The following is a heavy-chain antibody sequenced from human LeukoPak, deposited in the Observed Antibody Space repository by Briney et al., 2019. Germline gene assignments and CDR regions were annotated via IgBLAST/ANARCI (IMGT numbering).Heavy chain of an antibody. V-gene: IGHV1-46*01. CDR1: GYTFTRHY. D-gene: IGHD3-3*01. Sequence: GASVKVSCKASGYTFTRHYIHWVRQAPGQGLEWMGIINPSGGSTNFAQKFQGRVTMTTDTSTITVYMELSSLRSEDTAVYYCARDLYDFWSGYGDYYFDYWGQGTLVTVSS. CDR2: INPSGGST. CDR3: ARDLYDFWSGYGDYYFDY. J-gene: IGHJ4*02.